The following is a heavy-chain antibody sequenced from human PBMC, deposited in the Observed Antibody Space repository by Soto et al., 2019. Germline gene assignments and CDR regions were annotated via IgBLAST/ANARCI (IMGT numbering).Heavy chain of an antibody. CDR3: ARETTLSSYYFDY. J-gene: IGHJ4*02. Sequence: SETLSLTCTVSGGSISSGDYYWSWIRQPPGKGLEWIGYIYYSGSTYYNPSLKSRVTISVDTSKNQFSLKLSSVTAADTAVYYCARETTLSSYYFDYWGQGTLVTVSS. V-gene: IGHV4-30-4*01. D-gene: IGHD1-1*01. CDR2: IYYSGST. CDR1: GGSISSGDYY.